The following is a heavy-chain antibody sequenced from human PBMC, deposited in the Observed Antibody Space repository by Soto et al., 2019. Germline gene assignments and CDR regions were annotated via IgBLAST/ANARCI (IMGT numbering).Heavy chain of an antibody. J-gene: IGHJ6*02. CDR2: IYTSGST. CDR1: GGSISGYY. CDR3: ARDVGHGSGTYYYYGMDV. D-gene: IGHD3-10*01. V-gene: IGHV4-4*07. Sequence: SETLSLTCTVSGGSISGYYWSWIRQPAGKGLEWIGRIYTSGSTNYNPSLKSRVTMSVDTSKNQFSLKLSSVTAADTAVYYCARDVGHGSGTYYYYGMDVWGQGTTVTVSS.